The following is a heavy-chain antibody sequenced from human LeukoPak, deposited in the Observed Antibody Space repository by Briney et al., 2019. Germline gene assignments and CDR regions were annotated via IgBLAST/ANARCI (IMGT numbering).Heavy chain of an antibody. V-gene: IGHV4-59*01. Sequence: SETLSLTCTVPGGSIRNYYWSWIRQPPGKGLEWIGYIYYSGSTNYNPSLKSRVTISVDTSKNQFSLKLSSVTAADTAVYYCARVKYSYNYYYYMDVWGKGTTVTVSS. CDR3: ARVKYSYNYYYYMDV. D-gene: IGHD5-18*01. J-gene: IGHJ6*03. CDR1: GGSIRNYY. CDR2: IYYSGST.